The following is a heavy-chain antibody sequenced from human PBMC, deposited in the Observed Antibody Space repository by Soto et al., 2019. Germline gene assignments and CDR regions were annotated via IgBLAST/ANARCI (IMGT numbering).Heavy chain of an antibody. Sequence: SETLSLTCTVSGGSISSYYWSWIRQPPGKGLEWIGYIYYSGSTNYNPSLKSRVTISVDTSKNQFSLKLSSVTAADTAVYYCARGRTHRWGIVVAPPPDAFDIWGQGTMVTVSS. CDR3: ARGRTHRWGIVVAPPPDAFDI. CDR2: IYYSGST. J-gene: IGHJ3*02. D-gene: IGHD2-2*01. V-gene: IGHV4-59*01. CDR1: GGSISSYY.